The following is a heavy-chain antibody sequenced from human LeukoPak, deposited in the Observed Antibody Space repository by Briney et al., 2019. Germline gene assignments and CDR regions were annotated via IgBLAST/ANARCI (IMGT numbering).Heavy chain of an antibody. D-gene: IGHD3-16*01. CDR2: IYYSGST. CDR3: ARGSHYALLSDDY. CDR1: GGSISSYY. V-gene: IGHV4-59*01. Sequence: SETLSLTCTVSGGSISSYYWSWIRQPPGKGLGWIGYIYYSGSTNYNPSLKSRVTISVDTSKNQFSLKLSSVTAADTAVYYCARGSHYALLSDDYWGQGTLVTVSS. J-gene: IGHJ4*02.